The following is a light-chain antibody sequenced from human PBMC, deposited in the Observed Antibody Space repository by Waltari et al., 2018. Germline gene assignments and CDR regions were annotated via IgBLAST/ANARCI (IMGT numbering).Light chain of an antibody. Sequence: QSALTQPRSVSGSPGQSVTIPCTGTRSDIGGHNDVPWYQQHPGKAPKVMIYDVSKRPSGVPDRFSGSKSDSTASLTISGLQADDEADYYCCAYAGSYILLFGGGTKLTVL. CDR3: CAYAGSYILL. CDR2: DVS. CDR1: RSDIGGHND. V-gene: IGLV2-11*01. J-gene: IGLJ3*02.